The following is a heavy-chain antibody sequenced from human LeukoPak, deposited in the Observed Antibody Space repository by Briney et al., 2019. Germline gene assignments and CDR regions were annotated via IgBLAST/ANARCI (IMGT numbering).Heavy chain of an antibody. V-gene: IGHV3-23*01. CDR2: ISGSGGST. J-gene: IGHJ6*02. CDR3: ASTRDGYNPYYYGMDV. Sequence: GGSLRLSCAASGFTFSSYAMSWVRQAPGKGLEWVSAISGSGGSTYYADSVKGRFTISRDNSKNTLYLQTNSLRAEDTAVYYCASTRDGYNPYYYGMDVWGQGTTVTVSS. CDR1: GFTFSSYA. D-gene: IGHD5-24*01.